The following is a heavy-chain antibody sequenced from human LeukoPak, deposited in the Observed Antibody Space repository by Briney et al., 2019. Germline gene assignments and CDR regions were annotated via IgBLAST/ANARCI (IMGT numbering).Heavy chain of an antibody. CDR3: AKFVRGGVRRPYYFDY. D-gene: IGHD3-10*01. V-gene: IGHV3-23*01. CDR1: GFTFSSYA. Sequence: PGGSLRLSCAASGFTFSSYAMSWVRQAPGEGLEWVSAISGSGGSTYYADSVKGRFTISRDNSKNTLYLQMNSLRAEDTAVYYCAKFVRGGVRRPYYFDYWGQGTLVTVSS. J-gene: IGHJ4*02. CDR2: ISGSGGST.